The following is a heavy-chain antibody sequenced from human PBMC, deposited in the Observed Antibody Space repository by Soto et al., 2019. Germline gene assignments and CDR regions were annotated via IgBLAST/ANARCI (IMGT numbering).Heavy chain of an antibody. V-gene: IGHV4-4*02. CDR2: IYHSGNT. D-gene: IGHD3-10*01. J-gene: IGHJ4*02. Sequence: QVQLQESGPGLVKPSGTLSLTCALSGASIITDNWWSWVRQPPGNEMEWIGEIYHSGNTNFNPSVKSRVTISVDTSKNQLSLTVSSVTAAATARYYCERASASSKLRGVVINWGQGTLVTVSS. CDR3: ERASASSKLRGVVIN. CDR1: GASIITDNW.